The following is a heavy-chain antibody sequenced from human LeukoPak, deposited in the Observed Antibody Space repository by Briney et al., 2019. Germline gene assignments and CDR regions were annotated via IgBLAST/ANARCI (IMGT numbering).Heavy chain of an antibody. D-gene: IGHD1-26*01. CDR2: ISGSSTTI. CDR1: GFTFSTYS. V-gene: IGHV3-48*01. CDR3: ARDRGSGSYLS. Sequence: GGSLRLSCAASGFTFSTYSINWVRQAPGKGLEWVSYISGSSTTIYYADSVKGRFTISRDNSKNTLYLQMNSLRAEDTAVYYCARDRGSGSYLSWGQGTLVTVSS. J-gene: IGHJ4*02.